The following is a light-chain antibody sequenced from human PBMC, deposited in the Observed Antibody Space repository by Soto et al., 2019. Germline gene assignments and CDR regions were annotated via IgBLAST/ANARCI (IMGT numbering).Light chain of an antibody. Sequence: EVLMTQSPDTLSVSPGERVTLSCRASQSVSDNLAWYQQKPGQGPRLLVYRASTRPLGIPARFSGSESGTEFTLTISSLQSEDFAVYYCQQYNSWPITFGQGTQLEIK. CDR3: QQYNSWPIT. CDR1: QSVSDN. J-gene: IGKJ5*01. CDR2: RAS. V-gene: IGKV3-15*01.